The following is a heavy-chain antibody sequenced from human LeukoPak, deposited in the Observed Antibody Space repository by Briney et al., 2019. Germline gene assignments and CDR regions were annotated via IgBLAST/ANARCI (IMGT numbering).Heavy chain of an antibody. D-gene: IGHD3-16*01. Sequence: GGSLRLSCAASEFTFSSYTMNWVRQAPGKGLEWVSSISSRSSYIYYADSVKGRLTISRDNAKNSLHLQMHSLMTADTAAYYCARDGGRIAMYYFDSWGQGTLVTVSS. V-gene: IGHV3-21*01. CDR1: EFTFSSYT. CDR2: ISSRSSYI. J-gene: IGHJ4*02. CDR3: ARDGGRIAMYYFDS.